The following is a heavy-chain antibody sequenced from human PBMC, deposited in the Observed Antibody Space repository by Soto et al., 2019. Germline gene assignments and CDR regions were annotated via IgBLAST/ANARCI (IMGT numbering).Heavy chain of an antibody. V-gene: IGHV1-18*04. CDR3: ARDYPVLRYFDGLLSEGRMDV. Sequence: QVQLVQSGAEVKKPGASVKVSCKASGYTFTSYGISWVRQAPGQGLEWMGWISAYNGNTNYAQKLQGRVTMTTDTSTSTAYMELRSLRSDDTAVYYCARDYPVLRYFDGLLSEGRMDVWGQGNTVTVSS. J-gene: IGHJ6*02. D-gene: IGHD3-9*01. CDR1: GYTFTSYG. CDR2: ISAYNGNT.